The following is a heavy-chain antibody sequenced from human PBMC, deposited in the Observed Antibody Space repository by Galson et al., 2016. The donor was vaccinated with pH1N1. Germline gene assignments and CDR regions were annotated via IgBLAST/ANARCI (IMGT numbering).Heavy chain of an antibody. V-gene: IGHV3-7*01. CDR2: IKQDGSEK. CDR3: ARMKPDYYDSSGFLDY. D-gene: IGHD3-22*01. CDR1: GFAISSYW. Sequence: SLRLSCAASGFAISSYWISWVRQAPGKGLEWVANIKQDGSEKYYVDSVKGRFAISRDNSKNTLYLQMDSLRAEDTAVYYCARMKPDYYDSSGFLDYWGLGTLATVSS. J-gene: IGHJ4*02.